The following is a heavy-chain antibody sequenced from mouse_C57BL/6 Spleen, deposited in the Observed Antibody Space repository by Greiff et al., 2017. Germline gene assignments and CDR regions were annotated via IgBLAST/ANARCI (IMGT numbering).Heavy chain of an antibody. V-gene: IGHV3-6*01. Sequence: EVQLVESGPGLVKPSQSLSLTCSVTGYSITSGYYWNWIRQFPGNKLEWMGYISYDGSNNYNPSLKNRISITRDTSKNQFFLKLNSVTTEDTATYYCARERIMGWAFAYWGQGTLVTVSA. J-gene: IGHJ3*01. CDR2: ISYDGSN. D-gene: IGHD3-3*01. CDR1: GYSITSGYY. CDR3: ARERIMGWAFAY.